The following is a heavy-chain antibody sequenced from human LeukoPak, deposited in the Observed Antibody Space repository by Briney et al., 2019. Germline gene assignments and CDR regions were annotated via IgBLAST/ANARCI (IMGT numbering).Heavy chain of an antibody. J-gene: IGHJ5*02. CDR2: ITGAGKT. D-gene: IGHD3-10*01. CDR1: KFTFSNYA. Sequence: GGSLRLSCAASKFTFSNYAMTWVRQAPGKGPEWVSSITGAGKTYYPDSVKGRFTVSRDNFQNTLYLQMNAVRAEDTAIYYCAKGKSSGSVDWFDPWSQGTLVTVSS. V-gene: IGHV3-23*01. CDR3: AKGKSSGSVDWFDP.